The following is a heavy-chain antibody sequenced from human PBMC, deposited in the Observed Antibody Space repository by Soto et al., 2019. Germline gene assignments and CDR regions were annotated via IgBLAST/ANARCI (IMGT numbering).Heavy chain of an antibody. D-gene: IGHD6-6*01. J-gene: IGHJ5*02. Sequence: GESLKISCKGSGYSFTSYWISWVRQMPGKGLEWMGRIDPSDSYTNYSPSFQGHVTISADKSISTAYLQWSSLKASDPAMYYCARGGSGYSSSSECFDPWGQGTLVTVSS. V-gene: IGHV5-10-1*01. CDR2: IDPSDSYT. CDR1: GYSFTSYW. CDR3: ARGGSGYSSSSECFDP.